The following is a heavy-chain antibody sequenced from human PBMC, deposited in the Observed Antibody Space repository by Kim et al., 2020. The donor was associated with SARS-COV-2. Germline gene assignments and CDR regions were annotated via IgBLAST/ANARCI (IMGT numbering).Heavy chain of an antibody. Sequence: GGSLRLSCAASGFTFSSYGMHWVRQAPGKGLEWVAVIWYDGSNKYYADSVKGRFTISRDNSKNTLYLQMTSLRAEDTAVYYCARDQGSSWYEMSYYFDYWGQGALVTVSS. V-gene: IGHV3-33*01. CDR1: GFTFSSYG. CDR3: ARDQGSSWYEMSYYFDY. CDR2: IWYDGSNK. D-gene: IGHD6-13*01. J-gene: IGHJ4*02.